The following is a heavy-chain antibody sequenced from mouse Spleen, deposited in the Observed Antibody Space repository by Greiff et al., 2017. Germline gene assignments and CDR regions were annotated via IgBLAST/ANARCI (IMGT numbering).Heavy chain of an antibody. CDR1: GYTFTSYW. J-gene: IGHJ3*01. CDR3: ARIEAYGNYVFAY. CDR2: IDPSDSYT. D-gene: IGHD2-1*01. V-gene: IGHV1-50*01. Sequence: QVQLQQPGAELVKPGASVKLSCKASGYTFTSYWMQWVKQRPGQGLEWIGEIDPSDSYTNYNQKFKGKATLTVDTSSSTAYMQLSSLTSEDSAVYYCARIEAYGNYVFAYWGQGTLVTVSA.